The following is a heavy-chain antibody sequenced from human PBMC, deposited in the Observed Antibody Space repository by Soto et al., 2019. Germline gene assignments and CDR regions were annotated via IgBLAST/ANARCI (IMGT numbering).Heavy chain of an antibody. D-gene: IGHD1-1*01. V-gene: IGHV1-69*08. CDR1: GGTFSSYT. J-gene: IGHJ4*02. Sequence: QVQLVQSGAEVKKPGSSVKVSCKASGGTFSSYTITWVRQAPVQVLEWLGRSIPIFGVTNYAQKFQDRVTITADRSTTTAYMELSRLRSEDTAVYYCVRDWESTTQTWGFGDSWGQGTLVTVSS. CDR3: VRDWESTTQTWGFGDS. CDR2: SIPIFGVT.